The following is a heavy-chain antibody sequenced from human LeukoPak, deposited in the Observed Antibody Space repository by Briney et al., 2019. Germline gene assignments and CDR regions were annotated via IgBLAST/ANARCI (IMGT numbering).Heavy chain of an antibody. Sequence: PGGSLRLSCAASGFTFSSYGMHWVRQAPGKGLEWVAFIRYDGGNKYYADSVKGRFTISRDNSKNTLYLQMNSLRAEDTAVYYCAKAAAGGFDYWGQGTLVTVSS. CDR1: GFTFSSYG. D-gene: IGHD6-13*01. CDR2: IRYDGGNK. CDR3: AKAAAGGFDY. J-gene: IGHJ4*02. V-gene: IGHV3-30*02.